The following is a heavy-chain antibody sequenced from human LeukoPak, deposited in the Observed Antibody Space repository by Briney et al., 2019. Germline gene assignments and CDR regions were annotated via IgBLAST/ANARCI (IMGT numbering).Heavy chain of an antibody. CDR1: GGTFSSYA. CDR3: ARGDPPITMVRGAFYYYMDV. Sequence: ASVKVSCKASGGTFSSYAISWVRQAPGQGLEWMGGIIPIFGTANYAQKFQGRVKITTDESTSTAYMELSSLRSEDTAVYYCARGDPPITMVRGAFYYYMDVWGKGTTVTVSS. CDR2: IIPIFGTA. D-gene: IGHD3-10*01. V-gene: IGHV1-69*05. J-gene: IGHJ6*03.